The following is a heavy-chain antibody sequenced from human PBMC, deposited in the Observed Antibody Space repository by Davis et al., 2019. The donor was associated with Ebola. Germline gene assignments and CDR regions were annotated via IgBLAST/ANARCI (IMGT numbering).Heavy chain of an antibody. CDR2: LNPNSGNT. CDR3: ARGGSWTTGTTFWDY. Sequence: ASVKVSCKASGGTFSSYAISWVRQAPGQGLEWMGWLNPNSGNTDSTHKFQGRLTMTKNISIGTAYMELSTLTSEDTAVYYCARGGSWTTGTTFWDYWGQGTLVTVSS. D-gene: IGHD1-1*01. J-gene: IGHJ4*02. CDR1: GGTFSSYA. V-gene: IGHV1-8*02.